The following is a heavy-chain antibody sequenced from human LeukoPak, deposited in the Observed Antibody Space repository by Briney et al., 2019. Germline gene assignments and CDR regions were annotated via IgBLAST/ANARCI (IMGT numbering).Heavy chain of an antibody. CDR1: GGTFSSYA. CDR3: ARNYYDSSGYSYYFDY. D-gene: IGHD3-22*01. CDR2: IIPIFGTA. J-gene: IGHJ4*02. V-gene: IGHV1-69*05. Sequence: ASVKVSCKASGGTFSSYAISWVRQAPGQGLEWMGGIIPIFGTANYAQKFQGRVTITTDESTSTAYMELSSLRSEDTAAYYCARNYYDSSGYSYYFDYWGQGTLVTVSS.